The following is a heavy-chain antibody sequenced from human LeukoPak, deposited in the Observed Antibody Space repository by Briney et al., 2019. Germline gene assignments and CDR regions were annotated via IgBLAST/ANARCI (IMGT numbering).Heavy chain of an antibody. Sequence: GGSLRLSCAASGFTVSSNYISWVRQAPGKGLEWVSVIYSGGSTYYADSVKGRFTISRDNSKNTLYLQMNSLRAEDTAVYYCARLGTYYYDSSGYSGDYWGQGTLVTVSS. D-gene: IGHD3-22*01. CDR1: GFTVSSNY. CDR2: IYSGGST. V-gene: IGHV3-66*04. J-gene: IGHJ4*02. CDR3: ARLGTYYYDSSGYSGDY.